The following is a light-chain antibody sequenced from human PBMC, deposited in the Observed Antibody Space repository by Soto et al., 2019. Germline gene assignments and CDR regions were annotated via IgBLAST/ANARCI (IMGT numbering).Light chain of an antibody. J-gene: IGLJ3*02. CDR1: SSDIGGYNY. CDR2: DVS. Sequence: QSALTLPASVSGSPGQSITIACTGTSSDIGGYNYVSWYQQHPGKAPKLMIYDVSSRPSGVSNRFSGSKSGNTASLTISGLQAEDEADYYCSSYTSSATRVFGGGTKLTVL. V-gene: IGLV2-14*03. CDR3: SSYTSSATRV.